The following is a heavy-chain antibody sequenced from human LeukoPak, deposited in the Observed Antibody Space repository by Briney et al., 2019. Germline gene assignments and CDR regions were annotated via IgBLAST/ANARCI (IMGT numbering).Heavy chain of an antibody. J-gene: IGHJ4*02. V-gene: IGHV3-23*01. CDR3: AKSKNSGWQRNDFDY. CDR1: GFTFSSCA. CDR2: ISGSGGST. D-gene: IGHD6-19*01. Sequence: GGSLRLSCAASGFTFSSCAISWVRQAPGKGLEWVSAISGSGGSTYYADSVKGRFTISRDNSKNTLSLQMNSLRAEDTAIYYCAKSKNSGWQRNDFDYWGQGPLVTVSS.